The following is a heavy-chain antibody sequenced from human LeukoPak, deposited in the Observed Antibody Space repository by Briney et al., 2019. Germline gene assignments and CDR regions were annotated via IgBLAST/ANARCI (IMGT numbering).Heavy chain of an antibody. Sequence: GGSLRLSCAASGFTFSNAWMTWVRQAPGKGLEWVGRIKSKLHGGTTDYAAPVKGRFTISRDDSKNTLYLQMNSLKTEDTAVYYCAQHDYGDYWGQGTLVTVSP. CDR1: GFTFSNAW. CDR3: AQHDYGDY. J-gene: IGHJ4*02. CDR2: IKSKLHGGTT. V-gene: IGHV3-15*01.